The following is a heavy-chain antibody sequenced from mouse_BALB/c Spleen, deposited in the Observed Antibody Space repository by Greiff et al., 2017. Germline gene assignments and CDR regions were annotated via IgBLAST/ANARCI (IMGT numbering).Heavy chain of an antibody. J-gene: IGHJ3*01. CDR3: ARIGYAYGSFWFAY. Sequence: EVKVEESGGGLVKPGGSLKLSCAASGFTFSSYAMSWVRQTPEKRLEWVASISSGGSTYYPDSVKGRFTISRDNARNILYLQMSSLRSEDTAMYYCARIGYAYGSFWFAYWGQGTLVTVSA. D-gene: IGHD1-2*01. V-gene: IGHV5-6-5*01. CDR2: ISSGGST. CDR1: GFTFSSYA.